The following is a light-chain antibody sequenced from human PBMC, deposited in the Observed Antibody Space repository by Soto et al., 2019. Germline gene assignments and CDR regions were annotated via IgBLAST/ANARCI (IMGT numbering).Light chain of an antibody. V-gene: IGLV1-47*02. CDR1: SSNIGSNY. CDR3: AAWDDSLSGRV. CDR2: SNN. Sequence: QSVLTQPPSASGTPGQRVTISCSGSSSNIGSNYVYWYQQLPGTAPKLLIYSNNQRPSGVPDRFSGSKSGTSASLAISGLRSEDEADYYCAAWDDSLSGRVFGTGTKAPS. J-gene: IGLJ1*01.